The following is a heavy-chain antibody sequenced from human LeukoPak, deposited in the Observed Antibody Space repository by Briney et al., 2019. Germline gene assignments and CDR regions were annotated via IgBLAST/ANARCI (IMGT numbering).Heavy chain of an antibody. CDR1: GFTFSSNA. V-gene: IGHV3-23*01. Sequence: GGSLRLSGAASGFTFSSNAMSWVRQAPGKGLEWVSVISGSGGSTYYADSVTGRFTVSRDNSKNTLYLQMNSLRAEDTAVYYCAKDLPVGATLAHDYWGQGTLVTVSS. CDR2: ISGSGGST. J-gene: IGHJ4*02. D-gene: IGHD1-26*01. CDR3: AKDLPVGATLAHDY.